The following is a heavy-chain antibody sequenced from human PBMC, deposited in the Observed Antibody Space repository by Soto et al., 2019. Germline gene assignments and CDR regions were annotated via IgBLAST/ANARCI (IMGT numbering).Heavy chain of an antibody. D-gene: IGHD6-19*01. J-gene: IGHJ5*02. CDR1: GYTFTSYA. CDR2: ISAYNGNT. Sequence: ASVKVSCKASGYTFTSYAMHWVRQAPGQRLEWMGWISAYNGNTNYAQKLQGRVTMTTDTSTSTAYMELRSLRSDDTAVYYCARGLVQGYNWFDPWGQGTLVTVSS. CDR3: ARGLVQGYNWFDP. V-gene: IGHV1-18*01.